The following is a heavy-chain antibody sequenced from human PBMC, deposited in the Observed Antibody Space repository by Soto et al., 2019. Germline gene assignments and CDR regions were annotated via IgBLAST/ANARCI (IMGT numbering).Heavy chain of an antibody. CDR2: IYYSGST. V-gene: IGHV4-31*03. CDR3: ARERRPYDILTGYYMGAFDI. CDR1: GCSISSGGYY. J-gene: IGHJ3*02. Sequence: TLSVTCTFSGCSISSGGYYWSWISQHPGKGLEWIGYIYYSGSTYYNPSLKSRVTISVDTSKNQFSLKLSSVTAADTAVYYCARERRPYDILTGYYMGAFDIWGQGTMVTVSS. D-gene: IGHD3-9*01.